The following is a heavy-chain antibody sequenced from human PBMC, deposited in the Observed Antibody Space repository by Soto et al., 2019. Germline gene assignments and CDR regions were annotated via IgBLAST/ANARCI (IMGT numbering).Heavy chain of an antibody. CDR1: GFTFTSSA. V-gene: IGHV1-58*01. Sequence: SVKVSCKASGFTFTSSAVQWVRQARGQRLEWIGWIVVGSGNTNYAQKFRERVTITRDMSTGTAYMQLSSLRSDDTAVYYCARGLRYCSGGSCFAVGGDAFDIWGQGTMVTVSS. D-gene: IGHD2-15*01. J-gene: IGHJ3*02. CDR3: ARGLRYCSGGSCFAVGGDAFDI. CDR2: IVVGSGNT.